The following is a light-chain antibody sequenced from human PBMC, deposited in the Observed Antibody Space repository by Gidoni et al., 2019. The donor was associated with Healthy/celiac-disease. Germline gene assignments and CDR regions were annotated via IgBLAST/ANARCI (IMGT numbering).Light chain of an antibody. CDR2: DAS. CDR3: QQYDNLPPMYT. V-gene: IGKV1-33*01. Sequence: DIQMTQSPSSLSASVGDRVTITCQASQDISNYLNWYQQKPGKAPKLLIYDASNLETGVPSRFSGSGSGTEFTFTISSLQPEDIATYYCQQYDNLPPMYTFGQXTKLEIK. CDR1: QDISNY. J-gene: IGKJ2*01.